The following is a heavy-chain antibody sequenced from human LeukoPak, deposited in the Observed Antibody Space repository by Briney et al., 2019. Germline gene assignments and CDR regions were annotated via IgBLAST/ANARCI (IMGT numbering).Heavy chain of an antibody. CDR2: IYYSGST. Sequence: SETLSLTCTVSGGSISSSSYYWGWIRQPPGKGLEWIGSIYYSGSTYYNPSLKSRVTISVDTSKNQFSLKLSSVTAADTAVYYCAREASSGYYVDYWGQGTLVTVSS. V-gene: IGHV4-39*07. CDR1: GGSISSSSYY. D-gene: IGHD3-22*01. J-gene: IGHJ4*02. CDR3: AREASSGYYVDY.